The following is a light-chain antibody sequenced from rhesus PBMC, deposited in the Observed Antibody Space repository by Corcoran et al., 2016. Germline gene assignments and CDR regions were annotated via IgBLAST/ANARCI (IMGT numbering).Light chain of an antibody. CDR1: QSVSSS. Sequence: PGERATLSCRASQSVSSSLAWYQQKPGQAPRLLVYGASSRATGIPDRFSGSGSVTDFTLTISSLEPEDVGVYYCQQYSNWYSFGQGTKVEIK. CDR3: QQYSNWYS. J-gene: IGKJ2*01. CDR2: GAS. V-gene: IGKV3-42*02.